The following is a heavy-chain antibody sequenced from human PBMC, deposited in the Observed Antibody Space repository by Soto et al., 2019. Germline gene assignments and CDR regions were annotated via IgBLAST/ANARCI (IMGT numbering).Heavy chain of an antibody. J-gene: IGHJ4*02. CDR3: ARDPRAGVFDY. CDR2: INASNGNT. Sequence: GASVKVSCKASRYTFTGYSMHWLRQAPGQRLEWMGWINASNGNTKYSQKFQGRATITRVTSASTAYMELSSLRSEDTAVYYCARDPRAGVFDYWGQGTLVTVS. CDR1: RYTFTGYS. D-gene: IGHD6-19*01. V-gene: IGHV1-3*01.